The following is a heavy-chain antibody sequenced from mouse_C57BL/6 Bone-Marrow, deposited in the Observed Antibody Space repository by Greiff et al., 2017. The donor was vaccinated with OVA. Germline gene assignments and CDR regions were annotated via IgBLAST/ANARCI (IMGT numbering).Heavy chain of an antibody. Sequence: VQLQQSGAELVRPGASVKLSCTASGFNIKDDYMHWVKQRPEQGLEWIGWIDPENGDTEYASKFQGKATITADTSSNTAYLQLSSLTSEDTAVYYCTTGDGYWYFDVWGTGTTVTVSS. V-gene: IGHV14-4*01. J-gene: IGHJ1*03. CDR3: TTGDGYWYFDV. CDR2: IDPENGDT. D-gene: IGHD2-3*01. CDR1: GFNIKDDY.